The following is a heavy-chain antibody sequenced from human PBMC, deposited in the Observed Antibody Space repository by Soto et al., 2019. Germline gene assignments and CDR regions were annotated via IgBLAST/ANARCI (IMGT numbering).Heavy chain of an antibody. D-gene: IGHD1-1*01. CDR1: GFTFSSYS. CDR2: ISSSSSTI. J-gene: IGHJ4*02. V-gene: IGHV3-48*01. Sequence: EAQLVESGGGLVQPGGSLRLSCAASGFTFSSYSMNWVRQAPGKGLEWVSYISSSSSTIYYADSVKGRFTISRDNAKNSLYLQMNSLRAEDTAVYYCARGRYNWNDVASLWGQGTLVTVSS. CDR3: ARGRYNWNDVASL.